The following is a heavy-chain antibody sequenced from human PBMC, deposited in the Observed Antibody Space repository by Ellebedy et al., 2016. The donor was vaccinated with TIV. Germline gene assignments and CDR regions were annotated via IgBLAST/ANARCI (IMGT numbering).Heavy chain of an antibody. CDR1: GYSFTSYW. CDR2: IYPGDSDT. V-gene: IGHV5-51*01. J-gene: IGHJ4*02. D-gene: IGHD4-17*01. CDR3: AMPGEYGDYALD. Sequence: GGSLRLXXKGSGYSFTSYWIGWVRQMPGKGLEWMGIIYPGDSDTRYSPSFQGQVTISADKSISTAYLQWSSLKASDTAMYYCAMPGEYGDYALDWGKGTLVTVSS.